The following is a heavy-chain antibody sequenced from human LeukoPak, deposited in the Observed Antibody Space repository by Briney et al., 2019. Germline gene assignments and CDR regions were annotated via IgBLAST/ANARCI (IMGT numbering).Heavy chain of an antibody. CDR1: EFTFFTYW. CDR2: IKQDGSEK. Sequence: GGSLRLSCAASEFTFFTYWMTWVRQAPEKGLEWVANIKQDGSEKYYVDSVKGRFTISRDNTKNSLYLQMNSLRVEDTAVYYCARAGRKSRGVDIVRKKETGYYYYLDVWGKGTTVTVSS. D-gene: IGHD2-15*01. CDR3: ARAGRKSRGVDIVRKKETGYYYYLDV. V-gene: IGHV3-7*01. J-gene: IGHJ6*03.